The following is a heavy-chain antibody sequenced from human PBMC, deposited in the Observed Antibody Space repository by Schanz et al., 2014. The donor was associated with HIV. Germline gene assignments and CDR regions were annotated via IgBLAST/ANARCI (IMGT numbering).Heavy chain of an antibody. D-gene: IGHD3-22*01. Sequence: VQLVESGGGLVKPGGSLRLSCAASGFTFTDNYMSWIRQAPGKGLEWVAVISYDGRNKLYADSVKGRFTISRDNSKNTVYLQMKSLRAEDTAVYYCAKPEYDSRGNSQSHFDYWGQGTLVTVSS. J-gene: IGHJ4*02. CDR2: ISYDGRNK. V-gene: IGHV3-30*18. CDR3: AKPEYDSRGNSQSHFDY. CDR1: GFTFTDNY.